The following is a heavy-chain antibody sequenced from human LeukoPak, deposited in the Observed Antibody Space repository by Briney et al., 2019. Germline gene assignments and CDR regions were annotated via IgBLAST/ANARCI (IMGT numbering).Heavy chain of an antibody. CDR2: IYSGGDT. Sequence: GGSLRLSCAASGFTVSSNFMTWVRQAPGKGLEWVSIIYSGGDTYYADSVKGRFTISRDNSKNTLYLQMNSLRAEDTAVYYCARALQPGPYFDYWGQGTRVTVSS. V-gene: IGHV3-66*01. CDR3: ARALQPGPYFDY. J-gene: IGHJ4*02. CDR1: GFTVSSNF. D-gene: IGHD1-14*01.